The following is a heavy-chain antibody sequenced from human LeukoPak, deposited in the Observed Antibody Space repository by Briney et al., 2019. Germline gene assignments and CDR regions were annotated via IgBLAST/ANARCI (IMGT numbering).Heavy chain of an antibody. Sequence: ASVEVSCKASGYTFTGYYMHWVRQAPGQGLEWMGRINPNSGGTNYAQKFQGRVTMTRDTSISTAYVELSRLRSDDTAVYYCARPVLKGYDNCGYWGQGTLVTVSS. J-gene: IGHJ4*02. CDR3: ARPVLKGYDNCGY. CDR1: GYTFTGYY. CDR2: INPNSGGT. V-gene: IGHV1-2*06. D-gene: IGHD1-20*01.